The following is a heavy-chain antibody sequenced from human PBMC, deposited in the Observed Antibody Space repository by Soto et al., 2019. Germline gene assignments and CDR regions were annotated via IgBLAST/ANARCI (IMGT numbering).Heavy chain of an antibody. D-gene: IGHD3-9*01. CDR2: IYYSGST. Sequence: SETLSLTCTVSGGSISSSSYYWGWIRQPPGKGLEWIGSIYYSGSTYYNPSLKSRVTISVDMSKNQFSLKLSSVTAADTAVYYCARNYNYYDIHSPFDPWGQGTLVPVSS. CDR1: GGSISSSSYY. CDR3: ARNYNYYDIHSPFDP. J-gene: IGHJ5*02. V-gene: IGHV4-39*07.